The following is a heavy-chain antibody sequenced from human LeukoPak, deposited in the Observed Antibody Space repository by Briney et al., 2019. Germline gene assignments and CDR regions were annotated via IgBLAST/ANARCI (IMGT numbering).Heavy chain of an antibody. V-gene: IGHV3-53*01. CDR3: AKGTGQWLTHFDY. J-gene: IGHJ4*02. CDR2: VYTDGNI. D-gene: IGHD6-19*01. Sequence: GGSLRLSCTAPGFTVSGNYMNWVRQAPGKGLEWVSVVYTDGNIYYADSVKGRFTISKDNSKNTLYLQMNSLRAEDTAVYYCAKGTGQWLTHFDYWGQGTLVTVSS. CDR1: GFTVSGNY.